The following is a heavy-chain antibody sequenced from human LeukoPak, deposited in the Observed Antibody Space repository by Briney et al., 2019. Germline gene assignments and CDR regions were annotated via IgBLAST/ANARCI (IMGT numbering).Heavy chain of an antibody. CDR1: GFSFSSYA. CDR3: ARARYGTYWGELAY. CDR2: ISFYGSEK. Sequence: GRSLRLSCAASGFSFSSYAMHWVRQPPGKGLEWVAVISFYGSEKYYADSVKGRFTISRDNSKNTLYLQMNSLRTEDTAVYYCARARYGTYWGELAYWGQGTLVTVSS. J-gene: IGHJ4*02. V-gene: IGHV3-30*04. D-gene: IGHD7-27*01.